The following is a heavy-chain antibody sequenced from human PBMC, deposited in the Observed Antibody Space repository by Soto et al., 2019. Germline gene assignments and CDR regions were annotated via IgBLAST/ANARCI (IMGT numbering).Heavy chain of an antibody. D-gene: IGHD5-18*01. CDR2: IWFDGSNK. V-gene: IGHV3-33*01. CDR1: GFTFLTYG. CDR3: GRDGALGDTAVVDS. Sequence: QVQLVESGGGVVQPGKSLRLSCTASGFTFLTYGMHWVRQAPGKGLEWVAVIWFDGSNKYHGDSLKGRFTISRDNSKNTLYLQMNNLRAEDTAVYFCGRDGALGDTAVVDSWGQGTLVTVSS. J-gene: IGHJ4*02.